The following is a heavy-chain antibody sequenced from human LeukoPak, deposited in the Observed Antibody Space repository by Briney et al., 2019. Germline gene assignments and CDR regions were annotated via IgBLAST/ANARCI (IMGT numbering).Heavy chain of an antibody. J-gene: IGHJ4*02. V-gene: IGHV3-23*01. Sequence: GGSLRLSCAASGFGFSNYAMSWVRQAPGKGLEWVSGISGSGGSTYYADSVKGRFTISRDNSKKMMYLQMNSLRAEDTALYYCAKDRYSNYDSSGYPDYWGQGTLVTVSS. CDR1: GFGFSNYA. D-gene: IGHD3-22*01. CDR2: ISGSGGST. CDR3: AKDRYSNYDSSGYPDY.